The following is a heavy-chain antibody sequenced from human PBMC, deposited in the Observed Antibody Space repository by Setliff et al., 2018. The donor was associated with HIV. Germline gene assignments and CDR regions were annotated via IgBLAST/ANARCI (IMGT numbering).Heavy chain of an antibody. CDR1: GASINSNNW. D-gene: IGHD3-22*01. V-gene: IGHV4-4*02. J-gene: IGHJ4*02. CDR3: ARQGYYYDNSGYFTI. CDR2: IYHSGST. Sequence: KTSETLSLTCAVSGASINSNNWWNWVRQPPGKGLEWIGEIYHSGSTNSNPSLRSRVTISVDKSKNQLSLKLSSVTAADTAVYYCARQGYYYDNSGYFTIWGQGTLVTVSS.